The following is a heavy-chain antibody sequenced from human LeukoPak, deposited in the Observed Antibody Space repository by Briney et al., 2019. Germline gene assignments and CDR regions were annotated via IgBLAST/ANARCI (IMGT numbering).Heavy chain of an antibody. CDR1: GFTFSSYA. D-gene: IGHD1-26*01. V-gene: IGHV3-64*01. CDR2: ITSNGDKT. Sequence: GGSLRLSCAAAGFTFSSYAMHWVRQAPGKGQGYVSAITSNGDKTYYGNSVKGRFTISRDNSKSTLYLQMGSLSIEDVAVYYCARGGATTLFDYWGQGTLVTVSS. J-gene: IGHJ4*02. CDR3: ARGGATTLFDY.